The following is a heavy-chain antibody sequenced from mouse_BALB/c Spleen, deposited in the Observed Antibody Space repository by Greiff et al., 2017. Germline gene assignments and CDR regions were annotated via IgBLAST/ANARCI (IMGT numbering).Heavy chain of an antibody. CDR3: NGGGRYY. CDR2: IDPENGDT. V-gene: IGHV14-4*02. Sequence: VQLQQSGAELVRSGASVKLSCTASGFNIKDYYMHWVQQRPEQGLEWIGWIDPENGDTEYAPKFQGKATMTADTSSNTAYLQLSSLTSEDTAVYYCNGGGRYYWGQGTTLTVSS. CDR1: GFNIKDYY. J-gene: IGHJ2*01.